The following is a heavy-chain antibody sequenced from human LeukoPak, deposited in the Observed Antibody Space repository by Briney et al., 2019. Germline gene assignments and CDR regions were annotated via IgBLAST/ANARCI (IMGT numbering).Heavy chain of an antibody. CDR2: IYYSGST. CDR1: GGSISSGDYY. D-gene: IGHD2-15*01. V-gene: IGHV4-30-4*01. Sequence: SETLSLTCTVSGGSISSGDYYWSWIRQPPEKGLEWIGYIYYSGSTYYNPSLKSRVTISVDTSKNQFSLKLSSVTAADTAVYYCARGAYCSGGSCYPFDYWGQGTLVTVSS. J-gene: IGHJ4*02. CDR3: ARGAYCSGGSCYPFDY.